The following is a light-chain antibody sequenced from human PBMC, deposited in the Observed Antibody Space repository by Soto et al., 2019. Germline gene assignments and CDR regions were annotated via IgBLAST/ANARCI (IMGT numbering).Light chain of an antibody. CDR3: QQYHNWPPIT. V-gene: IGKV3D-15*01. J-gene: IGKJ5*01. Sequence: EIVMTQSPATLSVSPGERATLSCRASQSVNIYLAWYQQKPGQAPRLLIFGASSRATGIPARFSGSGSGTEFNLTISSLQSEDFAVYYCQQYHNWPPITFGQGTRLEIK. CDR1: QSVNIY. CDR2: GAS.